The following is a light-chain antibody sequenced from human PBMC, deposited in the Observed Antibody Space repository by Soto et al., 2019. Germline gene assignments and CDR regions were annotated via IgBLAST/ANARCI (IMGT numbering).Light chain of an antibody. Sequence: DIQMTQSPSTLSASVGDRITITCRASQSIGSWLAWYQQKPGKAPKLLIYKASSLEGGVPSRFSGSGSGTEFTLTISSLQPDDFATYYYQQYNSYSKTFGQGTKVEIK. CDR3: QQYNSYSKT. CDR2: KAS. V-gene: IGKV1-5*03. J-gene: IGKJ1*01. CDR1: QSIGSW.